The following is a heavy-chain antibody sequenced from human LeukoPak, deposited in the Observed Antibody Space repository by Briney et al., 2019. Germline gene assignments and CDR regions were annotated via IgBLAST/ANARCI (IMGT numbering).Heavy chain of an antibody. CDR1: GFTFSSYA. V-gene: IGHV3-23*01. CDR3: AKDLGYYDSSGHYLNWFDP. J-gene: IGHJ5*02. Sequence: GGSLRLSCAASGFTFSSYAMSWVRQAPGKGLEWVSAISGSGGSTYYADSVKGRFTISRDNSKNTLYLQMNSLRAEDTAVYYCAKDLGYYDSSGHYLNWFDPWGQGTLVTVSS. CDR2: ISGSGGST. D-gene: IGHD3-22*01.